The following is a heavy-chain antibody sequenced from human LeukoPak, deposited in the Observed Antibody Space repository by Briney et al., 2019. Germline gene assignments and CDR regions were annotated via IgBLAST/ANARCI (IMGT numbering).Heavy chain of an antibody. CDR2: ISDNSGST. J-gene: IGHJ4*02. D-gene: IGHD2-21*02. CDR1: GFTFRYYA. Sequence: PGGSLRLSCAASGFTFRYYAMHWVRQAPGKGLEWVSTISDNSGSTYYPDSVKGRFTISRDDSKNTLYLQMKSLRAEDTAVYYYAKGTATVTSRFFDYWGQGTLVTVSS. V-gene: IGHV3-23*01. CDR3: AKGTATVTSRFFDY.